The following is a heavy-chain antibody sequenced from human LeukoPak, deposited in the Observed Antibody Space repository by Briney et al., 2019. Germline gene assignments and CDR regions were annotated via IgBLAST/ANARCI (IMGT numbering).Heavy chain of an antibody. CDR2: INYGGTT. CDR3: ARGGSGISNAFDI. J-gene: IGHJ3*02. Sequence: PSETLSLTCTVSGGSISSSSNCWGWIRQPPGKGLEWIGSINYGGTTYYNPSLKSRVTISVDTSKSQFSLKLSSVTSADTAVYYCARGGSGISNAFDIWGQGTMVTVSS. D-gene: IGHD3-10*01. CDR1: GGSISSSSNC. V-gene: IGHV4-39*01.